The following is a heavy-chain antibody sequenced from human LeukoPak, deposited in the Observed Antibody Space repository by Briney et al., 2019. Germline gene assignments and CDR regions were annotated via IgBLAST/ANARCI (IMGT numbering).Heavy chain of an antibody. CDR2: IRYDGNDK. CDR3: AKDLMRDRWFGES. D-gene: IGHD3-10*01. Sequence: SGGSLRLSCAASGFTFSSYAMNWVRQAPGKGLEWVAFIRYDGNDKFYADSVKGRFTISRDTSRNTLYLQMNSLRTDDTAVYYCAKDLMRDRWFGESWGQGTLVTVSS. V-gene: IGHV3-30*02. J-gene: IGHJ5*02. CDR1: GFTFSSYA.